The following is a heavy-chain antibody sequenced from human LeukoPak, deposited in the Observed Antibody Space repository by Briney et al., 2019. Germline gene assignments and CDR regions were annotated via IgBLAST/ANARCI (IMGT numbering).Heavy chain of an antibody. V-gene: IGHV3-21*01. J-gene: IGHJ4*02. CDR3: ARVYSSSSSYDY. Sequence: PGGSLRLSCAASGFTFSSYSTNWVRQAPGKGLEWVSSISSSSSYIYYADSVKGRFTISRDNAKNSLYLQMNSLRAEDTAVYYCARVYSSSSSYDYWGQGTLVTVSS. CDR2: ISSSSSYI. CDR1: GFTFSSYS. D-gene: IGHD6-6*01.